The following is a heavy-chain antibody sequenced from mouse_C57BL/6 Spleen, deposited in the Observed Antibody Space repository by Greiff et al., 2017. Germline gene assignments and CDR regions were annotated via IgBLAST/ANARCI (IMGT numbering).Heavy chain of an antibody. CDR2: ISSGSSTI. Sequence: EVQLVESGGGLVKPGGSLKLSCAASGFTFSDYGMHWVRQAPEKGLEWVAYISSGSSTIYYADTVKGRFTISRDNAKNTLFLQMTSLRSEDTAMYYCARRTTVYAMDYWGQGTSVTVSS. J-gene: IGHJ4*01. D-gene: IGHD1-1*01. CDR3: ARRTTVYAMDY. V-gene: IGHV5-17*01. CDR1: GFTFSDYG.